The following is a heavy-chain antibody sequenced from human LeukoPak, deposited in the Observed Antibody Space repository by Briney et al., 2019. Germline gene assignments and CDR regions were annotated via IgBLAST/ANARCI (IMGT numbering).Heavy chain of an antibody. J-gene: IGHJ6*02. D-gene: IGHD5-12*01. Sequence: ASVKVSCKASGYSFTNYYIHWVRQAPGQGLEWMGWINPSSGGTNYAQKFQGRVTMTRDTSISTAYMELSRLRSDDTAVYYCARDGENSYGYMGYYGMDVWGQGTTVTVSS. CDR2: INPSSGGT. CDR1: GYSFTNYY. V-gene: IGHV1-2*02. CDR3: ARDGENSYGYMGYYGMDV.